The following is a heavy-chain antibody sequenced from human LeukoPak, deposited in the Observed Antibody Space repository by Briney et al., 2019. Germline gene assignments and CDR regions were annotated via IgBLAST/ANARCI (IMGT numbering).Heavy chain of an antibody. Sequence: GGSLTLSCAASGFTFDDYAMHWVRQAPGKGLEWVSGISWNSGSIGYADSVKGRFTTSRDNAKNSLYLQMTSVRAEDTSLYFCATGGGTMDRGVMGYWGQGTLVTVSS. J-gene: IGHJ4*02. CDR3: ATGGGTMDRGVMGY. D-gene: IGHD3-10*01. CDR2: ISWNSGSI. CDR1: GFTFDDYA. V-gene: IGHV3-9*01.